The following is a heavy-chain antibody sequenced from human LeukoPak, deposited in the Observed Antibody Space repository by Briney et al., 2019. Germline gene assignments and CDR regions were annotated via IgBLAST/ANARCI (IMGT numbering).Heavy chain of an antibody. CDR3: ARGAALSFDY. D-gene: IGHD6-25*01. CDR2: INHSGST. V-gene: IGHV4-34*01. Sequence: SETLSLTCAVYGGSFSGYYWSWIRQPPGEGLEWIGEINHSGSTNYNPSLKSRVTISLDTSKNQFSLKLSSVTAADTAVYYCARGAALSFDYWGQGTLVTVSS. J-gene: IGHJ4*02. CDR1: GGSFSGYY.